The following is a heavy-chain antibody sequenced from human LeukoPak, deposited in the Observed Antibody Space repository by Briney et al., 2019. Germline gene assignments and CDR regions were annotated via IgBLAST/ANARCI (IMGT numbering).Heavy chain of an antibody. D-gene: IGHD2-8*02. CDR3: ARAAILGYYYYYMDV. J-gene: IGHJ6*03. CDR2: IWYDGSNK. V-gene: IGHV3-33*01. CDR1: EFMFSSYA. Sequence: GGSLRLSCAASEFMFSSYAMHWVRQAPGKGLEWVAVIWYDGSNKYYADSVKGRFTISRDNSKNTLYLQMNSLRAEDTAVYYCARAAILGYYYYYMDVWGKGTTVTVSS.